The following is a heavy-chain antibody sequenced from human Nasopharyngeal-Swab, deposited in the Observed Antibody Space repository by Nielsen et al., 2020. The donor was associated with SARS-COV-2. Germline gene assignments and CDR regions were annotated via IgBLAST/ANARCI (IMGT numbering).Heavy chain of an antibody. Sequence: ASVKVSCKASGFSFTNYVIHWVRQAPGQRPEWMGWIYVGNGDTQYTPNFQGRVTFTRDTSANTAYMEMSSLTSEDTAVFYCASPDYGDYWGQGTLATVSS. CDR2: IYVGNGDT. CDR3: ASPDYGDY. V-gene: IGHV1-3*01. CDR1: GFSFTNYV. J-gene: IGHJ4*02.